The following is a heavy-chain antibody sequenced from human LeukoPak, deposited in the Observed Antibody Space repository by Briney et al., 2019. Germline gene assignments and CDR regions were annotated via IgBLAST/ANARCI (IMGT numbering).Heavy chain of an antibody. CDR3: ARQEYGPAALFDC. CDR2: IWSDGSSI. J-gene: IGHJ4*02. Sequence: PGGSLRLSCVTSKFTFSSYVMHWVRQAPGKGLEWVALIWSDGSSIHYADSVKGRFTISRDNSKNTLYLQMNSLRAEDTAIYYCARQEYGPAALFDCWGQGTLATVSS. V-gene: IGHV3-33*01. CDR1: KFTFSSYV. D-gene: IGHD2/OR15-2a*01.